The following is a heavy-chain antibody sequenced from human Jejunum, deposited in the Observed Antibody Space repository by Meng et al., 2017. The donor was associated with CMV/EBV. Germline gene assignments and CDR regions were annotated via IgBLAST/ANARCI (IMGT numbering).Heavy chain of an antibody. V-gene: IGHV4-34*01. CDR3: ARGGGINRWFDP. CDR1: GGSFSHYY. Sequence: QVHLQQWGAGLLKPSETLSLTCAVSGGSFSHYYWTWIRQSPGKGLEWIGEINQSVGSNYNPSLKSRVTMSLDTSKNHFSLKLDSVTAADTAVYYCARGGGINRWFDPWSQGTLVTVSS. D-gene: IGHD1-14*01. CDR2: INQSVGS. J-gene: IGHJ5*02.